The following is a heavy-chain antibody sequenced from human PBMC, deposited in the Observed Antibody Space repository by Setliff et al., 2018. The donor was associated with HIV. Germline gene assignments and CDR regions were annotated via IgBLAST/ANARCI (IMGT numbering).Heavy chain of an antibody. D-gene: IGHD6-6*01. CDR3: ARDPPGGAARFDY. J-gene: IGHJ4*02. CDR2: IIPVFGPP. V-gene: IGHV1-69*13. CDR1: GGTFNIFS. Sequence: ASVKVSCKTTGGTFNIFSITWVRQAPGQGLEWMGGIIPVFGPPHYATKFQFGLTITADESTNTAYMELSSLKSEDTAVYYCARDPPGGAARFDYWGQGTLVTSPQ.